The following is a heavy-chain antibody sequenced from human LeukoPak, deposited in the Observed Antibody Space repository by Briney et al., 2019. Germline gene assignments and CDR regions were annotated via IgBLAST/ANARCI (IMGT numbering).Heavy chain of an antibody. D-gene: IGHD3-3*01. Sequence: PGGSLRLSCAASGFTFSSYGMHWVRQAPGKGLEWVAVISYDGSNKYYADSVKGRFTISRDNSKNTLYLQMNSLRAEDTAVYYCAKTRARRILRIGEFDYWGQGTLVTVSS. J-gene: IGHJ4*02. V-gene: IGHV3-30*18. CDR2: ISYDGSNK. CDR3: AKTRARRILRIGEFDY. CDR1: GFTFSSYG.